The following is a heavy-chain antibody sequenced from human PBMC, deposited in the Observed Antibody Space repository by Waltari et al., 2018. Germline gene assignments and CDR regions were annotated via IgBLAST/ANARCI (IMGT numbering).Heavy chain of an antibody. CDR1: GFIFSHYA. V-gene: IGHV3-23*01. Sequence: EVQLLDSGGGLVQPGGSLSLACAASGFIFSHYAMHWVRQAPGKGLEWVSGISGSGYNTYYADSVKGRVTISRDNFKNTVYLQMNSLRVEDTAVYFCAKEIAVTPTYYFDSWGLGTLVTVSS. CDR3: AKEIAVTPTYYFDS. D-gene: IGHD4-17*01. CDR2: ISGSGYNT. J-gene: IGHJ4*02.